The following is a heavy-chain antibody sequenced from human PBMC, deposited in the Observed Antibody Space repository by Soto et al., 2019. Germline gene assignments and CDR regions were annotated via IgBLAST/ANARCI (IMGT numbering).Heavy chain of an antibody. CDR2: IYYSGST. Sequence: PSETLSLTCTVSGGSISSGGYYWSWIRQHPGKGLEWIGYIYYSGSTYYNPSLKSRVTISVDTSKNQFSLKLSSVTAADTAVYYCARGSYDSSGYTLYYYYGMDVWGQGTTVTVSS. D-gene: IGHD3-22*01. CDR1: GGSISSGGYY. J-gene: IGHJ6*02. CDR3: ARGSYDSSGYTLYYYYGMDV. V-gene: IGHV4-31*03.